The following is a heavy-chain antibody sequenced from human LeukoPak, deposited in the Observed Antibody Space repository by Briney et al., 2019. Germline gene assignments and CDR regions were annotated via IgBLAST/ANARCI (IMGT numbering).Heavy chain of an antibody. CDR2: INHSGST. D-gene: IGHD2-2*01. Sequence: SETLSLTCAVYGGSFSGYYWSWIRQPPGKGLEWIGEINHSGSTNYNPSLKSRVTISVDTSKNQFSLKLSSVTAADTAVYYCARVSCSSTSCNDYFDYWGQGTLVTVSS. CDR3: ARVSCSSTSCNDYFDY. J-gene: IGHJ4*02. V-gene: IGHV4-34*01. CDR1: GGSFSGYY.